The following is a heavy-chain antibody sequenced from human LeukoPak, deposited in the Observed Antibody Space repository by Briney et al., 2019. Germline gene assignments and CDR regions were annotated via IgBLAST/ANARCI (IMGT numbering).Heavy chain of an antibody. V-gene: IGHV3-11*01. D-gene: IGHD3-22*01. Sequence: GGSLRLSCAASGFTFSDYYMSWIRQAPGKGLEWVSYISSSGSTIYYADSVKGRFTISRDNAKNSLYLQMNSLRAEDTAVYYCARDPHLYYYDSSGYFDWYFDLWGRGTLVTVSS. CDR3: ARDPHLYYYDSSGYFDWYFDL. J-gene: IGHJ2*01. CDR1: GFTFSDYY. CDR2: ISSSGSTI.